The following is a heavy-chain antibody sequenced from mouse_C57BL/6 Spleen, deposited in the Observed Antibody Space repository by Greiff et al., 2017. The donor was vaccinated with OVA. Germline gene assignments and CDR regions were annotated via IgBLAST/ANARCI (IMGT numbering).Heavy chain of an antibody. Sequence: QVQLQQPGAELVRPGSSVKLSCKASGYTFTSYWMHWVKQRPIQGLEWIGNIDPSDSETHYNQKFKDKATLTVDKSSSTAYMQLSSLTSEDSAVYYCATGYYDYGDAYWGQGTLVTVSA. CDR2: IDPSDSET. CDR1: GYTFTSYW. V-gene: IGHV1-52*01. J-gene: IGHJ3*01. D-gene: IGHD2-4*01. CDR3: ATGYYDYGDAY.